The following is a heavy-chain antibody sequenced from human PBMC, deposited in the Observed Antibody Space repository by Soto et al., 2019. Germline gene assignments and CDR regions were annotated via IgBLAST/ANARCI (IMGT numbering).Heavy chain of an antibody. CDR3: ARNYYDSSGPSAGVDY. D-gene: IGHD3-22*01. CDR2: IYYSGST. Sequence: SETLSLTCTVSGGSISSGDYYWSWVRQPPGKGLEWIGYIYYSGSTYYNPSLKSRVTISVDTSKNQFSLKLSSVTAADTAVYYCARNYYDSSGPSAGVDYWGQGTLVTVSS. V-gene: IGHV4-30-4*01. CDR1: GGSISSGDYY. J-gene: IGHJ4*02.